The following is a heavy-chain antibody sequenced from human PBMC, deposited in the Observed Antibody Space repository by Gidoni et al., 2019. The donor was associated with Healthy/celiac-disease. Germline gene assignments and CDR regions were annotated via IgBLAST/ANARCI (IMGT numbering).Heavy chain of an antibody. CDR3: ARRGATVTTYYYYYGMDV. J-gene: IGHJ6*02. D-gene: IGHD4-17*01. CDR2: IIPIFGTA. CDR1: GGTFSSYA. V-gene: IGHV1-69*06. Sequence: QVQLVQSGAEVTKPGSSVKVSCKASGGTFSSYAISWVRQAPGQGLEWMGGIIPIFGTANYAQKFQGRVTITADKSTSTAYMELSSLRSEDTAVYYCARRGATVTTYYYYYGMDVWGQGTTVTVSS.